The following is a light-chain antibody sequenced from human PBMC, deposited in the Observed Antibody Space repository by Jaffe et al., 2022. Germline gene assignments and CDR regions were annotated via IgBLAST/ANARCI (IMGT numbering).Light chain of an antibody. CDR3: QAWDSSDVV. Sequence: SYELTQPPSVSVSPGQTASITCSGDNLGNKYACWYQRKPGQSPVLVIYQDSRRPSGIPERFSGSNSGNTATLTISGTQAMDEADYYCQAWDSSDVVFGGGTKLTVL. CDR2: QDS. CDR1: NLGNKY. J-gene: IGLJ2*01. V-gene: IGLV3-1*01.